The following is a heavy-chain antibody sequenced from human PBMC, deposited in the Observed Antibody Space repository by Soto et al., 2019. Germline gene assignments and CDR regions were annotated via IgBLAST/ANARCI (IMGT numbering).Heavy chain of an antibody. V-gene: IGHV4-61*08. D-gene: IGHD3-10*01. J-gene: IGHJ5*02. CDR2: VYSSGST. CDR3: ARIPVETYLSYWFDP. Sequence: TMSVTYTFAGSNSRGGDDHLSWIRQPPGKGLEWIGCVYSSGSTNSNPSLKSRVTISGDTSKNQFSLRLSSVTAADSAVYYFARIPVETYLSYWFDPLLHGTQVTVTS. CDR1: GSNSRGGDDH.